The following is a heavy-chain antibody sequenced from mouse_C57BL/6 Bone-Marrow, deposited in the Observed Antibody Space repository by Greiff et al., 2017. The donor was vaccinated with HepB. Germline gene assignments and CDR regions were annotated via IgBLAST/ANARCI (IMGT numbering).Heavy chain of an antibody. D-gene: IGHD1-1*01. Sequence: DVKLEESGGGLVQPGGSLKLSCAASGFTFSDYGMAWVRQAPRKGPEWVAFISNLAYSIYYADTVTGRFTISRENAKNTLYLEMSSLRSEDTAMYYCARHYYGSSYDWYFDVWGTGTTVTVSS. CDR2: ISNLAYSI. CDR3: ARHYYGSSYDWYFDV. V-gene: IGHV5-15*01. CDR1: GFTFSDYG. J-gene: IGHJ1*03.